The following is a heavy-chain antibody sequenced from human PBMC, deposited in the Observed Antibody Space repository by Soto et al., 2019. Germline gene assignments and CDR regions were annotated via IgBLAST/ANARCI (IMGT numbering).Heavy chain of an antibody. V-gene: IGHV3-23*01. CDR1: GFTFTNYP. D-gene: IGHD3-10*01. J-gene: IGHJ4*02. CDR3: ATRHLQFEGSYFDY. Sequence: EVQGLDSGGGLVQPGGSLRLSCAASGFTFTNYPMAWVRQAPAKGLEWVSTISGSGGSTFYADSVKGRFTISRDNSKNTVYLQMNSLRVEDTAVYYWATRHLQFEGSYFDYWGQGTLVTVYS. CDR2: ISGSGGST.